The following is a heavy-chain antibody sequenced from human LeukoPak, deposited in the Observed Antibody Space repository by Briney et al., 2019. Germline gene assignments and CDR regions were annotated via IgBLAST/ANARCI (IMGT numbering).Heavy chain of an antibody. V-gene: IGHV3-11*01. D-gene: IGHD2-15*01. Sequence: GGSLRLSCAAPGFTFSDYYMSWIRQAPGKGLEWVSYISSSGSTIYYADSVKGRFTISRDNAKNSLYLQMNSLRAEDTAVYYCARIADSEAFDIWGQGTMVTVSS. CDR2: ISSSGSTI. J-gene: IGHJ3*02. CDR1: GFTFSDYY. CDR3: ARIADSEAFDI.